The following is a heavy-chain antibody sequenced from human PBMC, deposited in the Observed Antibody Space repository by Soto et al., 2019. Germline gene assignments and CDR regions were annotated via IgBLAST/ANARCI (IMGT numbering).Heavy chain of an antibody. V-gene: IGHV5-51*01. J-gene: IGHJ2*01. CDR3: PTFGGPLFSNSYFDL. CDR1: QYDFFGYS. Sequence: GESLKISCKGFQYDFFGYSIAWMRQMAGKGLEWMGIVYPDDSSTTYSPSFQGQVTISADKSINTAYLQWSSLKASDTAIYYCPTFGGPLFSNSYFDLWGRGTLVTVSP. CDR2: VYPDDSST. D-gene: IGHD3-10*01.